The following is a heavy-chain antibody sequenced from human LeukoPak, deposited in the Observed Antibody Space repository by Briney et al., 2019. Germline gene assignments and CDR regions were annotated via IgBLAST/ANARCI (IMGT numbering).Heavy chain of an antibody. J-gene: IGHJ4*02. Sequence: GGSLRLSCAASGFTFSSNGMHWVRQAPGKGLEWVAFIRYDGSEKYYGDSVKGRFTISRDNSKNTLYLQMNSLRVEDTAVYYCAKGKWYFDYWGKGTLVTVSS. V-gene: IGHV3-30*02. CDR3: AKGKWYFDY. D-gene: IGHD1-26*01. CDR1: GFTFSSNG. CDR2: IRYDGSEK.